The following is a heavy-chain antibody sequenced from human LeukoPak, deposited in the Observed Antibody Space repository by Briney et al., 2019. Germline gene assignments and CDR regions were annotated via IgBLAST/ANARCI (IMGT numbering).Heavy chain of an antibody. CDR1: GYTFTSYA. CDR2: INTNTGNP. D-gene: IGHD6-19*01. CDR3: ARDSRQAVAGEPDY. Sequence: ASVKVSFKASGYTFTSYAMNWVRQAPGQGLEWMGWINTNTGNPTYAQGFTGRFVFSLDTSVSTAYLQISSLKAEDTAVYYCARDSRQAVAGEPDYWGQGTLVTVSS. V-gene: IGHV7-4-1*02. J-gene: IGHJ4*02.